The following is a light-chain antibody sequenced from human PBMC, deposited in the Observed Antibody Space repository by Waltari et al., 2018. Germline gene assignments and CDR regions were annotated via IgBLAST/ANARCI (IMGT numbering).Light chain of an antibody. CDR2: RNK. Sequence: QSVLTQPPSASGTPGQRVTISCSGSRPNIGNHYVYWYQQLPGTAPKLLIYRNKQRPSGVPARFSGSKSGTSASLAISGLRSEDEADYYCAAWDDSLSGRVFGGGTKVTVL. J-gene: IGLJ3*02. CDR1: RPNIGNHY. V-gene: IGLV1-47*01. CDR3: AAWDDSLSGRV.